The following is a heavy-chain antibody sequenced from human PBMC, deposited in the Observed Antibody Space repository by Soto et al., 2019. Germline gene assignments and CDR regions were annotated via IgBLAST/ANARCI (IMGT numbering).Heavy chain of an antibody. CDR3: ARVRSGYDWSRIRKYFDY. V-gene: IGHV4-4*02. CDR2: IYHSGST. D-gene: IGHD5-12*01. J-gene: IGHJ4*02. CDR1: SGSISSSNW. Sequence: SETLSLTCAVSSGSISSSNWWSWVRQPPGKGLEWIGEIYHSGSTNYNPSLKSRVTISVDKSKNQFSLKLSSVTAADTAVYYCARVRSGYDWSRIRKYFDYWGQGTLVTVSS.